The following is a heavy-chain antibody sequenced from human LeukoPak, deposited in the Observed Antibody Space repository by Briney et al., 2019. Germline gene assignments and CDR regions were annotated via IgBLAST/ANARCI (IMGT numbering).Heavy chain of an antibody. CDR1: GFTFRSYW. Sequence: GGSLRLSCAASGFTFRSYWMHWVRQTPGKGLVWVSRINGDGSNTTYADSVKGRFATSRDTAKNTLYLQMISLRADDTAVYYCARGSGSYSSDAFDIWGQGTMVTVSS. D-gene: IGHD3-10*01. CDR2: INGDGSNT. J-gene: IGHJ3*02. CDR3: ARGSGSYSSDAFDI. V-gene: IGHV3-74*01.